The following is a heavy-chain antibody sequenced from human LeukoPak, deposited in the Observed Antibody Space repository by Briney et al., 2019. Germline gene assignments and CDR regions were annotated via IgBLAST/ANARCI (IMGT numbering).Heavy chain of an antibody. CDR1: GGTFSSYA. V-gene: IGHV1-69*05. CDR2: IIPIFGTA. D-gene: IGHD4-23*01. CDR3: AREGYGGSQRGAFDI. Sequence: SVKVSCTASGGTFSSYAISWVRQAPGQGLEWMGGIIPIFGTANYAQKFQGRVTITTDESTSTASMELSSLRSEDTAVYYCAREGYGGSQRGAFDIWGQGTMVTVSS. J-gene: IGHJ3*02.